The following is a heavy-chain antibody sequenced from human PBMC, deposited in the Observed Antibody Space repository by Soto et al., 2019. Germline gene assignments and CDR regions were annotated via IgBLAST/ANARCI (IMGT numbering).Heavy chain of an antibody. V-gene: IGHV1-3*01. CDR1: GYTFTAYP. J-gene: IGHJ4*02. CDR3: TRRSGSYGIDY. CDR2: INAGNGNT. D-gene: IGHD3-3*01. Sequence: ASVKVSCKASGYTFTAYPRQWLRQAPGQRLEWMGWINAGNGNTKYSQSFQDRVSITSDTSGSTAYMELSSLRSEDTAVYYCTRRSGSYGIDYWGQGTQVTVSS.